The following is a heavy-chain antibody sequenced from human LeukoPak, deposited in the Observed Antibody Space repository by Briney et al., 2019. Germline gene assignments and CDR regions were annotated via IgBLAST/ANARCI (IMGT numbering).Heavy chain of an antibody. Sequence: SETLSLTCTVSGGSISSGGYYWSWIRQHPGKGLEWIGYIYYSGSTNYNPSLKSRVTISVDTSKNQFSLKLSSVTAADTAVYYCARGLWWLRSKNHWFDPWGQGTLVTVSS. CDR2: IYYSGST. CDR3: ARGLWWLRSKNHWFDP. V-gene: IGHV4-61*08. CDR1: GGSISSGGYY. J-gene: IGHJ5*02. D-gene: IGHD5-12*01.